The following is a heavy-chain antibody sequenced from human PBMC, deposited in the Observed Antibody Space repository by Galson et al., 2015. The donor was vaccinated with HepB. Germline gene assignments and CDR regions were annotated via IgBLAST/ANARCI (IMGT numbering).Heavy chain of an antibody. CDR1: GGSMNSYY. D-gene: IGHD6-19*01. CDR3: ARDHVYSSGWYVFDY. Sequence: LSLTCTVSGGSMNSYYWSWIRQPPGKGLEWIGYIYNSGNTNYNPPLKSRVTISVDTSKNQFSLKLRSVTAADTAVYYCARDHVYSSGWYVFDYWGQGTLVTVSS. V-gene: IGHV4-59*01. CDR2: IYNSGNT. J-gene: IGHJ4*02.